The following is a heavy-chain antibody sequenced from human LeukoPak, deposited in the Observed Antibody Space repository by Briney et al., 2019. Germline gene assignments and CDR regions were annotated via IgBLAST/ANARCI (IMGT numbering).Heavy chain of an antibody. J-gene: IGHJ5*02. CDR2: ISSSSIFI. Sequence: PGGSLRLSCAASGFTFISHTMNWVRQAPGKGLEWVSSISSSSIFIYYADSVKGRFTISRDNAKNSLYLQMSSLRVEDTAVYYCASLRGGWFDPWGQGTLVTVSS. CDR3: ASLRGGWFDP. V-gene: IGHV3-21*01. D-gene: IGHD3-16*01. CDR1: GFTFISHT.